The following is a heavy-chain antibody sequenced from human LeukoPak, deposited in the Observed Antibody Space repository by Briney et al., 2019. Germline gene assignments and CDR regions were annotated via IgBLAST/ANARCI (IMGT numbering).Heavy chain of an antibody. CDR2: INPSGGST. D-gene: IGHD3-22*01. Sequence: ASVKVSCKASGYTFTSYYMHWVRQAPGQGLEWMGIINPSGGSTSYAQKFQGRVTMTRDTSTSTVYMELSSLRSDDTAVYYCARDRGSGYYYEMYYWYFDLWGRGTLVTVSS. CDR1: GYTFTSYY. V-gene: IGHV1-46*01. CDR3: ARDRGSGYYYEMYYWYFDL. J-gene: IGHJ2*01.